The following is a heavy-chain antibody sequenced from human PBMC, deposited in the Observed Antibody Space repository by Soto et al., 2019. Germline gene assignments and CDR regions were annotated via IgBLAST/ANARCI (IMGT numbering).Heavy chain of an antibody. CDR3: AKEFEVTIFGVVIIDMMEVNYFDY. CDR2: SRDKAQGYST. D-gene: IGHD3-3*01. V-gene: IGHV3-72*01. CDR1: GFPLSDHY. J-gene: IGHJ4*02. Sequence: GGSLRLSCAGPGFPLSDHYIDWVRQAPGKGLEWVGRSRDKAQGYSTAYAASVKGRFTTSRDESKNSVYLQMNSLRAEDTAVYYCAKEFEVTIFGVVIIDMMEVNYFDYWGQGTLVTVSS.